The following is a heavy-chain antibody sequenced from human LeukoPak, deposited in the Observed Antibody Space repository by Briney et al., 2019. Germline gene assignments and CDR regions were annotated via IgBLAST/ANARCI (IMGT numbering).Heavy chain of an antibody. Sequence: PGRSLRLSCAASGFTFDDYAMHWVRQAPGKGLEWVSGISWNSGSIGYADSVKGRFTISRDNAKNSLYLQMNSLRAEDTASYYCAKGLAVAAHRGVDYWGQGTLVTVSS. CDR1: GFTFDDYA. CDR2: ISWNSGSI. V-gene: IGHV3-9*01. J-gene: IGHJ4*02. D-gene: IGHD6-19*01. CDR3: AKGLAVAAHRGVDY.